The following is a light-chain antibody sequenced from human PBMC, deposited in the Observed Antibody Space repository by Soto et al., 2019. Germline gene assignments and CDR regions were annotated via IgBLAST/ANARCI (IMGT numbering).Light chain of an antibody. J-gene: IGKJ4*01. CDR2: GAS. V-gene: IGKV3-20*01. CDR1: QSVDRIY. CDR3: QQYGSSPALT. Sequence: EIVLTQSPGTLSLSPGERATLSCRASQSVDRIYLAWYQQRPGQAPRLLIYGASNRATGIPDRFSGSESGTDFTLTISRLEPEDFAVYYCQQYGSSPALTFGGGTKVEIK.